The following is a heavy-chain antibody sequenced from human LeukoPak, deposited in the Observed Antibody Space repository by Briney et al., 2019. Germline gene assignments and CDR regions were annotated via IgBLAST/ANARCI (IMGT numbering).Heavy chain of an antibody. CDR1: GGSISSGGYY. J-gene: IGHJ5*02. CDR3: AIWADDYSKSWFDP. D-gene: IGHD4-11*01. CDR2: IYHSGST. Sequence: SQTLSLTCTVSGGSISSGGYYWSWIRQPPGKGLEWIGYIYHSGSTYYNPSLKSRVTISVDRSRNQFSLKLSSVTAADTAVYYCAIWADDYSKSWFDPWGQGTLVTVSS. V-gene: IGHV4-30-2*01.